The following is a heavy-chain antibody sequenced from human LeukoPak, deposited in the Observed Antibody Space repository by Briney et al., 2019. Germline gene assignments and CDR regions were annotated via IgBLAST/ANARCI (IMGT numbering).Heavy chain of an antibody. V-gene: IGHV3-48*04. CDR3: ASLLGYCSGGSCYPFDY. CDR2: ISSSGSTI. J-gene: IGHJ4*02. CDR1: GFTFSNYA. D-gene: IGHD2-15*01. Sequence: PGGSLRLSCAASGFTFSNYAMSWVRQAPGKGLEWVSYISSSGSTIYYADSVKGRFTISRDNAKNSLYLQMNSLRAEDTAVYYCASLLGYCSGGSCYPFDYWGQGTLVTVSS.